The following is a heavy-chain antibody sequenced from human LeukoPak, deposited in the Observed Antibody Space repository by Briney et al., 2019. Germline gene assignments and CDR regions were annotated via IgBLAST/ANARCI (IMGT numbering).Heavy chain of an antibody. Sequence: PGGSLRLSCAASGFTVSSKYMSWVRQAPGKGLGWVSVIYSGGNTYYADSVKGRFTISRDNSKNTVNLQMNSLRAEDTAVYYCASGIEVGPIYFDYWGQGTLVTVSS. CDR3: ASGIEVGPIYFDY. CDR2: IYSGGNT. J-gene: IGHJ4*02. V-gene: IGHV3-66*01. D-gene: IGHD6-19*01. CDR1: GFTVSSKY.